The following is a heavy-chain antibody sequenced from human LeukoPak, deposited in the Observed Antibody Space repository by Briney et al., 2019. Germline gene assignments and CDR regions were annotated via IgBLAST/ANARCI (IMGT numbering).Heavy chain of an antibody. CDR1: GFNFSSYS. D-gene: IGHD2/OR15-2a*01. CDR3: ARDWNSMGYYYHMDV. Sequence: SGGSLRLSCAASGFNFSSYSMNWVRQAPGKGLEWVSCISSGNIYIYYADSVKGRFTISRNNAKNSLFLQMNSLRAEDTAVYYCARDWNSMGYYYHMDVWGKGTTVTVSS. V-gene: IGHV3-21*01. CDR2: ISSGNIYI. J-gene: IGHJ6*03.